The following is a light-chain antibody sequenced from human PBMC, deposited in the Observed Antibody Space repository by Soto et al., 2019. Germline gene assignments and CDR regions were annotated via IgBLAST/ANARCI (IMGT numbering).Light chain of an antibody. CDR2: SNN. Sequence: QSALTQPPSASGTPGQRVTISCSGSRSNVASNTVNWYQQLPGTAPRVLIYSNNQRPSGVPGRFSGSKTGTSASLAISGLRSEDKGDYYCAAWDDSLNAVLFGGGTKLTVL. V-gene: IGLV1-44*01. CDR3: AAWDDSLNAVL. CDR1: RSNVASNT. J-gene: IGLJ3*02.